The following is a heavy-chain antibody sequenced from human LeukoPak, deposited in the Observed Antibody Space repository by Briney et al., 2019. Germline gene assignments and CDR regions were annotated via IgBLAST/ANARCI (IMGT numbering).Heavy chain of an antibody. J-gene: IGHJ4*02. CDR1: GFTFSSYA. Sequence: PGGSLRLSCAASGFTFSSYAMSWVRQAPGKGLEWVSAISGSGGSTYYADSVKGRFTISRDNSKNTLYLQMNSLRAEDTAVYYCAGGSGSYAPLTPPYFDYWGQGTLVTVSS. CDR3: AGGSGSYAPLTPPYFDY. V-gene: IGHV3-23*01. CDR2: ISGSGGST. D-gene: IGHD3-10*01.